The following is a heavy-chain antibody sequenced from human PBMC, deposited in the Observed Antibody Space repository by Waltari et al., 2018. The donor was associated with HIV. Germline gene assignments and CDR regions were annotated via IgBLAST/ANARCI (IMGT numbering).Heavy chain of an antibody. CDR1: GFTVSSNY. V-gene: IGHV3-53*01. CDR3: ARSGLIGC. CDR2: IYSGGST. J-gene: IGHJ2*01. D-gene: IGHD3-16*01. Sequence: EVQLVESGGGLIQPGGSLRLSCAASGFTVSSNYMSWVRQAPGKGRGGCSVIYSGGSTYDADSVKVRFTISRDNSKNTLYLQMNSLRAEDTAVYYCARSGLIGCWGRGTLVTVSS.